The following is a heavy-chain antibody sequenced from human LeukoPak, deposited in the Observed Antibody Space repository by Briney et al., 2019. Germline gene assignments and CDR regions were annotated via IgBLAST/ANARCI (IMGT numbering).Heavy chain of an antibody. D-gene: IGHD4-17*01. J-gene: IGHJ5*02. CDR3: ARSYGDYVNWFDP. V-gene: IGHV4-39*07. Sequence: SETLSLTCTVSGGSISSSSYYWGWIRQPPGKGLEWIGSIYYSGSTYYNPSLKSRVTISVDTSKNQFSLKLSSVTAADTAVYYCARSYGDYVNWFDPWGQGTLVTVSS. CDR1: GGSISSSSYY. CDR2: IYYSGST.